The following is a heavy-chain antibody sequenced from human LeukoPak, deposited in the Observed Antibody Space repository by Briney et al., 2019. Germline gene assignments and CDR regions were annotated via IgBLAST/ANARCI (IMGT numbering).Heavy chain of an antibody. V-gene: IGHV3-23*01. CDR2: ISGSGGST. CDR3: AKGDSSSWLFDY. D-gene: IGHD6-13*01. Sequence: GGSLRLSCAASGFTFSSYGMHWVRQAPGKGLEWVSAISGSGGSTYYADSVKGRFTISRDNSKNTLYLQMNSLRAEDTAVYYCAKGDSSSWLFDYWGQGTLVTVSS. CDR1: GFTFSSYG. J-gene: IGHJ4*02.